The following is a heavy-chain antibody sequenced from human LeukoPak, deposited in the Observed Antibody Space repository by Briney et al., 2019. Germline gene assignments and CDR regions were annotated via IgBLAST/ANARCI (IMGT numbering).Heavy chain of an antibody. CDR3: ARDQGGSSSSTGWFDP. Sequence: ASVKVSCKASGYTFTSYYMHWVRQAPGQGLEWMGIINPSGGSTSCAQKFQGRVTMTRDTSTSTVYMELSSLRSEDTAVYYCARDQGGSSSSTGWFDPWGQGTLVTVSS. D-gene: IGHD6-6*01. V-gene: IGHV1-46*01. CDR2: INPSGGST. CDR1: GYTFTSYY. J-gene: IGHJ5*02.